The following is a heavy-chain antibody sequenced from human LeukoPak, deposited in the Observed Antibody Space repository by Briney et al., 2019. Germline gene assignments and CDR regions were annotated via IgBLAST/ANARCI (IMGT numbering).Heavy chain of an antibody. CDR3: ASSPGVPYYFDY. CDR2: IKQDGSEK. CDR1: GFTFSSYW. J-gene: IGHJ4*02. V-gene: IGHV3-7*01. D-gene: IGHD3-10*01. Sequence: GGSLRLSCAASGFTFSSYWMSWVRQAPGKVLEWVANIKQDGSEKYYVDSVKGRFTISRDNAKNSLYLQMSSLRAEDTAVYYCASSPGVPYYFDYWGQGTLVTVSS.